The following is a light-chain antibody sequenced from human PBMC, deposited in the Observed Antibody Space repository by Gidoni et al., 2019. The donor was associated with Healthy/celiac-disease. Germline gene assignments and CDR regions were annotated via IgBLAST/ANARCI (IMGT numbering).Light chain of an antibody. J-gene: IGKJ3*01. Sequence: DIVMTQSPDSLAVSLGERATINGKSSQSVLNSSNNKNYLAWYQQKPGQPPKLLIYWASTRESGVPDRFSGSGSGTDFTLTISSLQAEDVAVYYCQQYYSTPFTFGPGTKVDIK. CDR1: QSVLNSSNNKNY. V-gene: IGKV4-1*01. CDR2: WAS. CDR3: QQYYSTPFT.